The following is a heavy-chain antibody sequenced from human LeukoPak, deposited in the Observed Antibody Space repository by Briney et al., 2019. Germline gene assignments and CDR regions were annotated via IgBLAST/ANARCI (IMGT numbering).Heavy chain of an antibody. D-gene: IGHD3-10*01. CDR2: ISPYNDNT. Sequence: ASVKVSCKASGYSFPSYGISWVRQAPGQGPEWMGWISPYNDNTNYAQKLQGRATLTTDTSTSTAYMELRSLRSDDTAVYYCAKHFYGSGTYYHFDYWGQGTLVTVSS. J-gene: IGHJ4*02. V-gene: IGHV1-18*01. CDR3: AKHFYGSGTYYHFDY. CDR1: GYSFPSYG.